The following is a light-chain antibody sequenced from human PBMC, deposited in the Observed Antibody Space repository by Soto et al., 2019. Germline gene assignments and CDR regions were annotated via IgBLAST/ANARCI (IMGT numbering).Light chain of an antibody. J-gene: IGKJ1*01. CDR2: GIS. CDR1: QSVDRRS. V-gene: IGKV3-20*01. Sequence: IGLTQSPGTLSLSPGERATLSCRASQSVDRRSLAWYQQKPGQAPRLLISGISNRATDIPDRFSGSGSGADFTRTSSRLEPEDFAVYYCQQYHNSRTFGQGTKVDIK. CDR3: QQYHNSRT.